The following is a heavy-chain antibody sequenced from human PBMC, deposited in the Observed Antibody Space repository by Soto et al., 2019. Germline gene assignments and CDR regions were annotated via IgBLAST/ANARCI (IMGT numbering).Heavy chain of an antibody. CDR1: GFTFSSYA. D-gene: IGHD6-19*01. CDR3: AKKYSSASGCFDY. Sequence: GGSLRLSCAASGFTFSSYAMSWVRKAPGKGLEWVSAISSSGGSTYYADSVKGRFTISRDNSKNTLYLQMNSLRAEDTAIYYCAKKYSSASGCFDYWGHGTLVTVSS. J-gene: IGHJ4*01. CDR2: ISSSGGST. V-gene: IGHV3-23*01.